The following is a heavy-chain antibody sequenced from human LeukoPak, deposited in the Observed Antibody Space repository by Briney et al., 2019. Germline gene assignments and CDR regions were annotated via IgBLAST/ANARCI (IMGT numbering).Heavy chain of an antibody. V-gene: IGHV1-2*02. CDR1: GYTFTGYY. CDR2: INPNSGGT. Sequence: GASVKVSCKASGYTFTGYYMHWVRQAPGQGLEWMGWINPNSGGTNYAQNFQGRVTMTRDTSISTAYMELSRLRSDDTAVYYCARCPRILDLTRAAMDVWGKGTTVTVSS. CDR3: ARCPRILDLTRAAMDV. D-gene: IGHD3/OR15-3a*01. J-gene: IGHJ6*03.